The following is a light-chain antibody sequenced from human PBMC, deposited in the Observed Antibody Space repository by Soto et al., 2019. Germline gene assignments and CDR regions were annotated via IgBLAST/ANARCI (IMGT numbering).Light chain of an antibody. Sequence: QSALTQPPSASGSPGQSVTISCTGTSSDVGGYNYVSWYQQHPGKAPKLMIYEVSKRPSGVPDRFPGSKSGNTASLTVSGLQAEEGADYYCSSYAGSNNFVFGGGTKLTVL. CDR1: SSDVGGYNY. CDR3: SSYAGSNNFV. V-gene: IGLV2-8*01. CDR2: EVS. J-gene: IGLJ2*01.